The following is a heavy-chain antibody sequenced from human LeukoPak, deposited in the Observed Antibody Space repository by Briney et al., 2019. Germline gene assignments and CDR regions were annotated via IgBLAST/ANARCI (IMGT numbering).Heavy chain of an antibody. J-gene: IGHJ4*02. D-gene: IGHD2-21*02. CDR3: ARELPREVTLDY. CDR2: INSDGSRT. Sequence: GGSLRLSCAASGFTFSSYEMNWVRQAPGKGLVWVSRINSDGSRTGYADSVKGRFTISRDNAKNTLYLQMNSLRAEDTAIYYCARELPREVTLDYWGQGTLVTVSS. CDR1: GFTFSSYE. V-gene: IGHV3-74*01.